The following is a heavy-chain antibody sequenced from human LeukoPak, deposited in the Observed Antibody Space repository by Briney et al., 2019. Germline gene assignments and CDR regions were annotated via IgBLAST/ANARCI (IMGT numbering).Heavy chain of an antibody. CDR1: GGSLSSYY. Sequence: SETLSLTCTVSGGSLSSYYRSWIRQPPGKGLEWIGYIYYSGSTNYNPSPKSRVTISVDTTKNQFSLKLNSVTAADTAEYYCARTTEDCSSTSCYQYWFDPWGQGTLVTVSS. CDR3: ARTTEDCSSTSCYQYWFDP. CDR2: IYYSGST. J-gene: IGHJ5*02. V-gene: IGHV4-59*01. D-gene: IGHD2-2*01.